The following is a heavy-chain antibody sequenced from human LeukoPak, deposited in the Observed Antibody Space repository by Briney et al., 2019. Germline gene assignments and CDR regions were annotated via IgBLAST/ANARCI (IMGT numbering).Heavy chain of an antibody. CDR3: ARQRSRALDL. V-gene: IGHV6-1*01. D-gene: IGHD1-1*01. J-gene: IGHJ3*01. CDR1: GDSVSNNGVA. CDR2: TYFGSKWYN. Sequence: SQTLSLTCALSGDSVSNNGVAWNWLRQSPARGLEWLGRTYFGSKWYNDYAMSVKSRITINPDTSKDQFSLQLNSVTPEDTAVYFCARQRSRALDLWGQGTMVTVSS.